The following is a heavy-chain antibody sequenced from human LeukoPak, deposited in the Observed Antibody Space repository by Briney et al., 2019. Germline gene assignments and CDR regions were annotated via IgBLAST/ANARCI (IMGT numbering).Heavy chain of an antibody. Sequence: GGSLRLSCAASGFTFSSYWMSWVRQAPGKGLEWVANIKQDGSEKYYVDSVKGRFTISRDNAKNSLYLQMNSLRAEDTAVYYCARELDYSSSSAFDYWGQGTQVTVPS. D-gene: IGHD6-6*01. J-gene: IGHJ4*02. CDR1: GFTFSSYW. CDR2: IKQDGSEK. CDR3: ARELDYSSSSAFDY. V-gene: IGHV3-7*01.